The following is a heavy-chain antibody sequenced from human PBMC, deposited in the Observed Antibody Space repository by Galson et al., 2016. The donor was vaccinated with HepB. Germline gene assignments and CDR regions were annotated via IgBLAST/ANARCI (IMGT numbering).Heavy chain of an antibody. D-gene: IGHD6-19*01. CDR3: TKARGYSSGWSVDYYYYGMDV. CDR2: ISYDGSNK. Sequence: SLRLSCAASAFTFSSYGMHWVRQAPGKGLEWVAVISYDGSNKYYADSVKGRFTISRDNSKNTLYLQMNTLRAEDTAVYYCTKARGYSSGWSVDYYYYGMDVWGRGTRSPSPQ. CDR1: AFTFSSYG. V-gene: IGHV3-30*18. J-gene: IGHJ6*04.